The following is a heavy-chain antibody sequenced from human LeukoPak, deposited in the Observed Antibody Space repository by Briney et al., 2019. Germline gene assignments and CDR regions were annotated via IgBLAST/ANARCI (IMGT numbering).Heavy chain of an antibody. D-gene: IGHD3-10*01. V-gene: IGHV1-8*01. Sequence: ASVKVSCKASGYTFTSYDINWVRQATGQGLEWMGWMNPNSGNTGYAQKFQGRVTMTRNTSISTAYMEPSSLRSEDTAVYYCARVLWTYYYGSGSYYSDYWGQGTLVTVSS. CDR1: GYTFTSYD. J-gene: IGHJ4*02. CDR3: ARVLWTYYYGSGSYYSDY. CDR2: MNPNSGNT.